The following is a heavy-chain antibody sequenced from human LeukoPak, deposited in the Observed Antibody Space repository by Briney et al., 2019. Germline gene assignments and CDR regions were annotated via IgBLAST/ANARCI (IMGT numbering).Heavy chain of an antibody. CDR2: INSDGNST. CDR1: GFSFSNYW. CDR3: ARGGDWVQFASHINY. D-gene: IGHD5-24*01. Sequence: GGSLRLSCAASGFSFSNYWMHWVRQGPGKGLVWVSRINSDGNSTSYADSVKGRFTISRDNAKNTLFLQMNSLRAEDTAVYFCARGGDWVQFASHINYWGQGTLVTVSS. J-gene: IGHJ4*02. V-gene: IGHV3-74*01.